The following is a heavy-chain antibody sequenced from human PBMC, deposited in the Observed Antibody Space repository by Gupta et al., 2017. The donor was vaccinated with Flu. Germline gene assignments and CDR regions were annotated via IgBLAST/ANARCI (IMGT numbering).Heavy chain of an antibody. CDR1: GGSFSGYY. Sequence: QVQLPQWGAGLLKPSETLSPTCAVYGGSFSGYYWSWFRQPPGKGLEWIGEINHSGSTNYNPSRKSRVTISVDKSKNQFSVKLSSVTAADKAVYYCARAPDIVVGPGAITTGYYYYGMDVWGQGNTGTV. D-gene: IGHD2-2*01. CDR3: ARAPDIVVGPGAITTGYYYYGMDV. V-gene: IGHV4-34*01. CDR2: INHSGST. J-gene: IGHJ6*02.